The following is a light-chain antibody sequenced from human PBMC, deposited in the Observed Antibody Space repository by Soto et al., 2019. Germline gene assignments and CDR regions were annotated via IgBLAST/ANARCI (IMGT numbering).Light chain of an antibody. J-gene: IGKJ1*01. V-gene: IGKV3-20*01. CDR1: QSISGNY. CDR2: GAS. Sequence: VLTQSPGTLSLSPGERATLSCRASQSISGNYLVWYQQKPGQAPRLLIYGASNRATGIPDRFSGSGSGTDFTLTISRLEPEDFAVYYCQQYGTSPGWTFGQGTKVEIK. CDR3: QQYGTSPGWT.